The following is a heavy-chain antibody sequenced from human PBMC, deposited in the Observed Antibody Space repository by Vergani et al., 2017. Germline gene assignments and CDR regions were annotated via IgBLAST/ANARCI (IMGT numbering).Heavy chain of an antibody. Sequence: QVQLQESGPGLVKPSETLSLTCTVSGGSVSSGSYYWSWIRQPPGKGLEWIGYIYYSGSTNYNPSLKSRGTISVDTSKNQFSLNLRSVTAADTAVYYCARVRGYCSSTSCYTRFDYWGQGTLVTVSS. CDR2: IYYSGST. CDR1: GGSVSSGSYY. J-gene: IGHJ4*02. D-gene: IGHD2-2*02. V-gene: IGHV4-61*01. CDR3: ARVRGYCSSTSCYTRFDY.